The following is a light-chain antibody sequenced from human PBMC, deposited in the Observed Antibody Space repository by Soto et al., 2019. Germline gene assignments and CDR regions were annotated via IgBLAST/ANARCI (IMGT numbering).Light chain of an antibody. CDR1: QSISSN. V-gene: IGKV3-15*01. CDR2: GAS. Sequence: EIVMTQSPSTLSASVGERATLSCRASQSISSNLVWYQQKAGQAPRLLIYGASTRATGIPARFSGSGSGTEFTLTISSLQSEDFAVYYCQQYNNWPRTFGQGTKVDI. CDR3: QQYNNWPRT. J-gene: IGKJ1*01.